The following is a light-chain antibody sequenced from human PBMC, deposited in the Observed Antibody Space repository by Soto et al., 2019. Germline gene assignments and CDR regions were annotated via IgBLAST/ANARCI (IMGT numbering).Light chain of an antibody. J-gene: IGKJ2*01. Sequence: EIVLTQSPGTLSLSPGERATLSCRASQSVSNNYLDWFQQKPGQAPRILIYGASNRATGIPDRFSGSGSGTDFTLTISRLEPEDFVVYYCHQYGRSPYTFGQGTKLVIK. CDR1: QSVSNNY. CDR2: GAS. V-gene: IGKV3-20*01. CDR3: HQYGRSPYT.